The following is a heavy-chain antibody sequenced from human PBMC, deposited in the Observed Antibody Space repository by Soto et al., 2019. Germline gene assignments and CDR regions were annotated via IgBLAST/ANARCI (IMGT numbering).Heavy chain of an antibody. V-gene: IGHV1-3*01. Sequence: GASVKVSCKASGYTFTSYAMHWVRQAPGQRLEWMGWINAGNGNTKYSQKFQGRVTITRDTSTSTAYMELSSLRSEDTAVYYCARDPLTDSGYMSGWFDPWGQGTLVTVSS. CDR1: GYTFTSYA. D-gene: IGHD5-12*01. CDR3: ARDPLTDSGYMSGWFDP. CDR2: INAGNGNT. J-gene: IGHJ5*02.